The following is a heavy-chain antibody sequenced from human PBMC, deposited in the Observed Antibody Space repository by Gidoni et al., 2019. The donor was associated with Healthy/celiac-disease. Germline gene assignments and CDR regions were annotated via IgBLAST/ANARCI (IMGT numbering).Heavy chain of an antibody. V-gene: IGHV3-64D*06. CDR2: ISSNGGST. Sequence: EVQLVESGGGLDQPGGSLRPHCSASGFTFRRYAMHSVRQAPGKGLEYVSAISSNGGSTDYAASVKGRFTISRDNSKNTLYLQMSSLRAEDTAVYYCVRYDTFDYWGQGTLVTVSS. J-gene: IGHJ4*02. CDR1: GFTFRRYA. D-gene: IGHD3-22*01. CDR3: VRYDTFDY.